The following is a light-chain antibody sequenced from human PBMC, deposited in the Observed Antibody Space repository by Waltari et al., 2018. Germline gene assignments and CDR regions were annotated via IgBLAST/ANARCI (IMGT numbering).Light chain of an antibody. V-gene: IGKV3-11*01. CDR3: QQRSNWPRT. CDR1: QSVSSY. CDR2: SAS. J-gene: IGKJ1*01. Sequence: EIVLTQSPATLSLSPGEMATLSCKASQSVSSYLAWYQQKPGQAPRLLIYSASNRAIGLPARFSGSGSGTDFTLTISSLEPEDFAVYYCQQRSNWPRTFGQGTKVEI.